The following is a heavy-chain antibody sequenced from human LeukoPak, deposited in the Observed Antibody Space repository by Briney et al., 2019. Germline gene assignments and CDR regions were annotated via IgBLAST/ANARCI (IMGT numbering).Heavy chain of an antibody. D-gene: IGHD6-19*01. CDR2: INHSGST. CDR3: ASNVSGGSSGWYYFDY. J-gene: IGHJ4*02. CDR1: GGSFSGYY. V-gene: IGHV4-34*01. Sequence: SETLSLTCAVYGGSFSGYYWSWIRQPPGKGLEWIGEINHSGSTNYNPSLKSRVTISVDTSKNQFPLKLSSVTAADTAVYYCASNVSGGSSGWYYFDYWGQGTLVTVSS.